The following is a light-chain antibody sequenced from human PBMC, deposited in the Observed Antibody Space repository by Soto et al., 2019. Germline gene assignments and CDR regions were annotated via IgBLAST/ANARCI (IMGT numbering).Light chain of an antibody. Sequence: EIVMTQSPVTLSVSPGERVTLSCRASQSVSSNLAWYQQKPGQAPSLLIYDASTRATGVPDRFSGSGSGPEYTLTITRLEPEDFAVYSCQQYGFSPISFGQGTRLEIK. CDR1: QSVSSN. J-gene: IGKJ5*01. CDR2: DAS. V-gene: IGKV3D-15*01. CDR3: QQYGFSPIS.